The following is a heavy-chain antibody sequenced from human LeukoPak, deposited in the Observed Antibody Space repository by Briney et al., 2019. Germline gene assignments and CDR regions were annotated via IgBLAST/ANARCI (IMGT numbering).Heavy chain of an antibody. CDR1: GGSISSSSYY. CDR3: ARDVLLMSMIVVVIREGASWYFDL. Sequence: SETLSLTCTVSGGSISSSSYYWGWIRQPPGKGLEWIGSIYYSGSTYYNPSLKSRVTISVDTSKNQFSLKLSSVTAADTAVYYCARDVLLMSMIVVVIREGASWYFDLWGRGTLVTVSS. D-gene: IGHD3-22*01. CDR2: IYYSGST. J-gene: IGHJ2*01. V-gene: IGHV4-39*07.